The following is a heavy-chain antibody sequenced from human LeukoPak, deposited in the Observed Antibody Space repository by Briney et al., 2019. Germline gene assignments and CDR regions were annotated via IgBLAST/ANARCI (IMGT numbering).Heavy chain of an antibody. CDR3: TRDQEGSDY. Sequence: GGSLRLSCVASGFTFSTYSMNWVRQAPGKGLEWVSYITSSSSAKYYADSVKGRFTISRDNAENSLHLQMNSLRAEDTAVYYCTRDQEGSDYWGQGTLVTVSS. J-gene: IGHJ4*02. CDR2: ITSSSSAK. V-gene: IGHV3-48*01. CDR1: GFTFSTYS.